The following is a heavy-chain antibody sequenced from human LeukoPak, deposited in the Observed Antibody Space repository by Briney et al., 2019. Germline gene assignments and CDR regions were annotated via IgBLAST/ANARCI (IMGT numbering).Heavy chain of an antibody. CDR1: GFTFDDYA. CDR2: ISWNSGSV. D-gene: IGHD6-13*01. V-gene: IGHV3-9*03. CDR3: AKDGNPYSSSWSSFDY. Sequence: PGRSLRLSCAASGFTFDDYAMHWGGQAPGKGLEGVSGISWNSGSVGYADSVKGRFTISRDNAKNSLYLQMNSLRAEDMALYYCAKDGNPYSSSWSSFDYWGQGTLVTVSS. J-gene: IGHJ4*02.